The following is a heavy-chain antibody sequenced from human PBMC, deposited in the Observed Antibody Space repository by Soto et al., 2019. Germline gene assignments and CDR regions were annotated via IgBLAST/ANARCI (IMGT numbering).Heavy chain of an antibody. V-gene: IGHV3-23*01. J-gene: IGHJ4*02. Sequence: EVQLLESGGGLVQPGGSLRLSCAASGFTFSDHAMSWVRQAPGKGLEWVSTIRGTDGTTYYSDSVKGRFTISRDNSKNTLYLQMDSLRAEDAAIYYCVGKGGSFYGPFDYWGQGTLVTVSS. CDR1: GFTFSDHA. D-gene: IGHD1-26*01. CDR3: VGKGGSFYGPFDY. CDR2: IRGTDGTT.